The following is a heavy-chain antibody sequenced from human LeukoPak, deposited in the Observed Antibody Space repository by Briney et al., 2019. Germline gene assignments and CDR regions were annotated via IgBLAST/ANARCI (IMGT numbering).Heavy chain of an antibody. V-gene: IGHV1-18*01. Sequence: ASVKVSCKASGYTFTSYGISWVRQAPGQGLEWMGWISAYNGNTNYAQKLQGRVTMTTDTSTSTAYMELRSLRSDDTAAYYCARDSPYYDSSPLDYWGQGTLVTVSS. CDR1: GYTFTSYG. J-gene: IGHJ4*02. CDR2: ISAYNGNT. CDR3: ARDSPYYDSSPLDY. D-gene: IGHD3-22*01.